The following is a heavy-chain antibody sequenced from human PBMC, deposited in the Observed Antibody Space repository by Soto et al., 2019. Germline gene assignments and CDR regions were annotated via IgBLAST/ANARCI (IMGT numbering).Heavy chain of an antibody. CDR2: IYYSGTT. CDR3: AMTETTLYNWFDP. CDR1: GGSISGYY. J-gene: IGHJ5*02. D-gene: IGHD3-16*01. Sequence: QVQLQESGPGLVKPSETLSLTCTVSGGSISGYYWSWIRQSPGKGLEWIGHIYYSGTTKYNPSLKSRVTMSLDTSKKQSSLRLNSVTAADTAVYYCAMTETTLYNWFDPWGQGTLVTVSS. V-gene: IGHV4-59*12.